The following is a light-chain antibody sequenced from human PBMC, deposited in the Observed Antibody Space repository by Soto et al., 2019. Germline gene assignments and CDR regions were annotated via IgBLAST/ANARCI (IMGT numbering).Light chain of an antibody. CDR1: QSLLHSNGYTY. CDR3: RQALQTPLT. J-gene: IGKJ4*01. Sequence: DIVMTQSPLSLPVTPGEPASISCRSSQSLLHSNGYTYLDWYLQKPGQSPQLLIYLGSNRASGGPDRFSGSGSGTDVTLKISRVEAEDVGVYYCRQALQTPLTFGGGTKVEIK. V-gene: IGKV2-28*01. CDR2: LGS.